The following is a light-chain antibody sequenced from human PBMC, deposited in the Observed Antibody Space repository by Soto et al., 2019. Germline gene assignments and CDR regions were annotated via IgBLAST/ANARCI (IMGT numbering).Light chain of an antibody. J-gene: IGKJ4*01. V-gene: IGKV1-5*03. Sequence: DIQMTQSPSTLSASVGDRVTITCRASESISSWLAWYQQKPEKAPKLLIYKASSLQSGVPSRFSGSGSGTEFTLTISILQPDDFATYYCQQYNSYSLTFGGGTKVEIK. CDR1: ESISSW. CDR3: QQYNSYSLT. CDR2: KAS.